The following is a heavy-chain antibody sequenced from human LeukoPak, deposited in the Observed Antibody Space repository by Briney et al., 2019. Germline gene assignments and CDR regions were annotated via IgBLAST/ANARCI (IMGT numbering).Heavy chain of an antibody. V-gene: IGHV1-2*02. CDR3: ASAAAPCGSKTKYYFDY. Sequence: ASVKVSCKASGYTFTGYYMHWVRQAPGQGLEWMGWINPNSGGTNYAQKFQGRVTMTRDTSISTAYMELSRLGSDDTAVYYCASAAAPCGSKTKYYFDYWGQGTLVTVSS. CDR2: INPNSGGT. CDR1: GYTFTGYY. D-gene: IGHD5-12*01. J-gene: IGHJ4*02.